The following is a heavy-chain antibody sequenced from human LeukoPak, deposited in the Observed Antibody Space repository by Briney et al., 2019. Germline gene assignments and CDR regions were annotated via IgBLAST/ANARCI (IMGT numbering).Heavy chain of an antibody. D-gene: IGHD2-2*01. Sequence: GASVKVSCKASGYTFTSYFMHWVRQAPGQGLEWMGIINPSGGNTSYAQKFQGRVTMTRDTSTSTVYMELSSLRSEDTAVYYCARGNVVVPAASPFDYWGQGTLVTVSS. CDR2: INPSGGNT. J-gene: IGHJ4*02. V-gene: IGHV1-46*01. CDR3: ARGNVVVPAASPFDY. CDR1: GYTFTSYF.